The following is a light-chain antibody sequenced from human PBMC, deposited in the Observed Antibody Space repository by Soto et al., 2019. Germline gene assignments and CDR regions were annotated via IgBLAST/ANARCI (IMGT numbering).Light chain of an antibody. Sequence: IRMTQSPSSLSASTGDRVTITCRASQGISSYLAWYQQKPGKAPKLLIYAASTLQSGVPSRFSGSGSGTDFTLTISCLQSEDFATYYCQQYYSYLQTFGQGTMVDI. CDR3: QQYYSYLQT. CDR2: AAS. CDR1: QGISSY. J-gene: IGKJ1*01. V-gene: IGKV1-8*01.